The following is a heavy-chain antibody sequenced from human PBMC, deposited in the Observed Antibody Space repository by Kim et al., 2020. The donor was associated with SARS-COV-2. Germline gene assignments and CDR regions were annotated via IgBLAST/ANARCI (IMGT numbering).Heavy chain of an antibody. Sequence: GGSLRLSCAASGFTFSSYTMSWVRLAPGKGLEWVSAISGSGGSTYYADSVKGRFTISRDNSKDTLFLQMNSLRAEDTALYYCAKEGYVSSSRATDFWGQGTLVTVSS. J-gene: IGHJ4*02. CDR3: AKEGYVSSSRATDF. CDR2: ISGSGGST. D-gene: IGHD6-6*01. V-gene: IGHV3-23*01. CDR1: GFTFSSYT.